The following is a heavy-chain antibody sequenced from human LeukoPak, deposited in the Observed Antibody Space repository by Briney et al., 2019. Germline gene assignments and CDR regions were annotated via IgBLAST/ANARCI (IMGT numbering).Heavy chain of an antibody. V-gene: IGHV3-23*01. D-gene: IGHD5-18*01. CDR1: GFTFGTFA. CDR2: VSDSGDVT. J-gene: IGHJ4*02. CDR3: ARYPSYSYSLDY. Sequence: GGSLRLSCAASGFTFGTFAMTWVRQAPGKGLEGVSTVSDSGDVTYSADSVKGRFTISRDNSGNTLFLRMVSLRSEDTAVYYCARYPSYSYSLDYWGPGILVTVSS.